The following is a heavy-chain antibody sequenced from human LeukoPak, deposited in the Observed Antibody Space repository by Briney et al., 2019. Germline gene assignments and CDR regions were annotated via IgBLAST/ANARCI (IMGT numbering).Heavy chain of an antibody. CDR2: ISSSSSYI. J-gene: IGHJ4*02. CDR3: ARLNFGDDY. Sequence: GGSLRLSCAASGFTFSSYSMNWVRQAPGKGLEWVSSISSSSSYIYYADSVKGRFTISRDTSMNTVYLQMNSLRAEDTAVYYCARLNFGDDYWGQGTLVTVSS. V-gene: IGHV3-21*01. CDR1: GFTFSSYS. D-gene: IGHD4-17*01.